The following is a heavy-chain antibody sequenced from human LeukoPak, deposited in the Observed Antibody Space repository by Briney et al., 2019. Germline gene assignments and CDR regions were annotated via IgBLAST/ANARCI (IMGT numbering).Heavy chain of an antibody. D-gene: IGHD3-22*01. V-gene: IGHV3-23*01. J-gene: IGHJ4*02. Sequence: GGSLRLSCAASGFTFSSYAMSWVRQAPGKGLEWVSAISGSGGSTYYADSVKGRFTISRDNSKNTLYLQMNSLRAEDTALYYCAKDGDYYDSSGYWDYWGQGTLVTVSS. CDR2: ISGSGGST. CDR1: GFTFSSYA. CDR3: AKDGDYYDSSGYWDY.